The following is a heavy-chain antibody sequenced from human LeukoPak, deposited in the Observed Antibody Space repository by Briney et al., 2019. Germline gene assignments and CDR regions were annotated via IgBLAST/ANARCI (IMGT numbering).Heavy chain of an antibody. Sequence: GGSLRLSCAASGFTFSSYSMNWVRQAPGKGLEWVSSISSSSSYIYYADSVKGRFTISRDKAKNSLYLQMNSLRAEDTAVYYCARESILWTLANWFDPWGQGTLVTVSS. V-gene: IGHV3-21*01. CDR3: ARESILWTLANWFDP. CDR1: GFTFSSYS. CDR2: ISSSSSYI. J-gene: IGHJ5*02. D-gene: IGHD3-10*01.